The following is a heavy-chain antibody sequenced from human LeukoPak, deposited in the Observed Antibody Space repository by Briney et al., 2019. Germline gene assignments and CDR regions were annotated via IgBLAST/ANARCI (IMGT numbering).Heavy chain of an antibody. V-gene: IGHV3-9*01. CDR3: AKAGESSSGNYGSGSRIYYFDY. CDR1: GFTFDDYA. Sequence: GGSLRLSCAASGFTFDDYAMHWVRHAPGKGLEWVSGISWNSGSIGYADSVKGRFTISRDNAKNSLYLQMNSLRAEDTALYYCAKAGESSSGNYGSGSRIYYFDYWGQGTLVTVSS. J-gene: IGHJ4*02. CDR2: ISWNSGSI. D-gene: IGHD3-10*01.